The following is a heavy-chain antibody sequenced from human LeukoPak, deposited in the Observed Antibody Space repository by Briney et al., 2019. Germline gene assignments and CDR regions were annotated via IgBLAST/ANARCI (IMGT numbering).Heavy chain of an antibody. V-gene: IGHV4-39*07. J-gene: IGHJ3*02. CDR2: IYYSGTT. D-gene: IGHD1-1*01. Sequence: SETLSLTCTVSGGSISSSNYYWGWIRQPPGKGLEWIGSIYYSGTTYYYPSLKSRVTISLDMAKNQFSLKLSSVTAADTAVYYCARLLWNGRGAFDILGRGTLVTVSS. CDR3: ARLLWNGRGAFDI. CDR1: GGSISSSNYY.